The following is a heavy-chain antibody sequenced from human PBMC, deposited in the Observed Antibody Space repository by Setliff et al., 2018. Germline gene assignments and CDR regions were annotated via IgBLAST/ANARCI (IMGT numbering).Heavy chain of an antibody. V-gene: IGHV3-21*01. Sequence: PGGSLRLSCAASGFTFSSYSMNWVRQAPGKGLEWVSSISSSSSYIYYADSVKGRFTISRDNAKNSLYLQMNSLRAEDTAVYYCARESSITIFGVPYYYYYMDVWGKGTTVTVSS. J-gene: IGHJ6*03. D-gene: IGHD3-3*01. CDR2: ISSSSSYI. CDR1: GFTFSSYS. CDR3: ARESSITIFGVPYYYYYMDV.